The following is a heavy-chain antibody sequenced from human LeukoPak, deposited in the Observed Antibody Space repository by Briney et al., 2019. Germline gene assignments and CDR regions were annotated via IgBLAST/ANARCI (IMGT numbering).Heavy chain of an antibody. CDR1: GFTFSGYA. CDR3: ATHDYGDYVDAFDI. D-gene: IGHD4-17*01. Sequence: GGSLRLSCAASGFTFSGYAMSWVRQAPGKGLEWVSAISGSGGSTYYADSVKGRFTISRDNSKNTLYLQMNSVRAEDTAVYYCATHDYGDYVDAFDIWGQGTMVTVSS. J-gene: IGHJ3*02. CDR2: ISGSGGST. V-gene: IGHV3-23*01.